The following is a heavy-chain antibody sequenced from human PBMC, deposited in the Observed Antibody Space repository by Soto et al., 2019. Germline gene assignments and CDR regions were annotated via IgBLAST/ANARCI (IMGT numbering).Heavy chain of an antibody. D-gene: IGHD5-12*01. V-gene: IGHV4-34*01. J-gene: IGHJ6*03. CDR3: ARGRGYSGYDSGYYYYYYMDV. CDR1: GGSFSGYY. Sequence: QVQLQQWGAGLLKPSETLSLTCAVYGGSFSGYYWSWIRQPPGKGLEWIGEINHSGSTNYNPSLKSRVPISVDTSTNQFSLKLSSVTAADTAVYYCARGRGYSGYDSGYYYYYYMDVWGKGTTVTVSS. CDR2: INHSGST.